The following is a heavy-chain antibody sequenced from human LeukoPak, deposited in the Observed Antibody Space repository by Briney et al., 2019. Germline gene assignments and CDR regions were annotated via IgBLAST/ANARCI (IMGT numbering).Heavy chain of an antibody. Sequence: ASVKVSCKASGYTFTSYYMHWVRQAPGQGLEWMGIINPSGGSTSYAQKFQGRVTMTRDTSTSTVCMELSSLRSEDTAVYYCARVSSRRYDILTSNWFDPWGQGTLVTVSS. V-gene: IGHV1-46*01. CDR3: ARVSSRRYDILTSNWFDP. CDR2: INPSGGST. D-gene: IGHD3-9*01. CDR1: GYTFTSYY. J-gene: IGHJ5*02.